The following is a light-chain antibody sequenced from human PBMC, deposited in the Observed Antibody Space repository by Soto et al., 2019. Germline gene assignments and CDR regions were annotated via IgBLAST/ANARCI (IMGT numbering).Light chain of an antibody. J-gene: IGKJ5*01. Sequence: EIVLTQSPGTLSLSPGERATLSCRASQSVSSSFLAWYQQKPGQAPRLLIYAASSRATGIPDRFSGSGSGTDFTLTISRVGPEDFAVYYCPQYGSSPVTFRQGTRLEIK. V-gene: IGKV3-20*01. CDR3: PQYGSSPVT. CDR2: AAS. CDR1: QSVSSSF.